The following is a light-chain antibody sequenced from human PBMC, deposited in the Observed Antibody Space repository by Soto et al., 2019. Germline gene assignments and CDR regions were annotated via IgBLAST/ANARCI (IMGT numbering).Light chain of an antibody. V-gene: IGLV2-23*01. CDR3: CSYAGSWV. J-gene: IGLJ3*02. CDR1: SSDVGSYNL. CDR2: EGS. Sequence: QSALTQPASVSGSPGQSITISCTATSSDVGSYNLVSWYQQHPGKAPKLMIYEGSKRPSGVSNRFSGFKSDNTASLTVSELQAEDEADYCCCSYAGSWVFGGGTKLTVL.